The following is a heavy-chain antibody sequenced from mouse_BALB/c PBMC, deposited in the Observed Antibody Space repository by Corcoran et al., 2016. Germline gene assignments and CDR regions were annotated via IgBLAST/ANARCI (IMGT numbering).Heavy chain of an antibody. CDR2: INPRRGGT. J-gene: IGHJ2*03. CDR1: GYRITDYN. D-gene: IGHD1-1*01. Sequence: EVLLPQSGPELVKPGASVKIPCKASGYRITDYNMDWVRQSHGKRLEWIGDINPRRGGTIYKQTFKGKSKLTVDKSSSTAYMELHSLTSEDTAVYYCARCGITTFDYWGQGTSVTVSS. CDR3: ARCGITTFDY. V-gene: IGHV1-18*01.